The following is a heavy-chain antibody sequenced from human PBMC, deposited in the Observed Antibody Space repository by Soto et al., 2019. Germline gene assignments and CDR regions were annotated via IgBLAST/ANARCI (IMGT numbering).Heavy chain of an antibody. CDR1: GYTFTNYG. V-gene: IGHV1-18*04. CDR3: ARSCSGGSCHSAY. J-gene: IGHJ4*02. CDR2: ISPFTGDT. D-gene: IGHD2-15*01. Sequence: QVQVVQSGTEVKKPGASVRVSCKASGYTFTNYGINWVRQAPGQGLEWMGWISPFTGDTHYTQSLQGRIPMTTDTSTSTAYMELRSLGSADTAVYYCARSCSGGSCHSAYWGQGTLVTVSS.